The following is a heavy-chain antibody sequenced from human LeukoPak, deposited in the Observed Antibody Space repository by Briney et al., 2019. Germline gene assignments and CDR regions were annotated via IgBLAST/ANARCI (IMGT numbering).Heavy chain of an antibody. Sequence: PGGSLRLSCAASGFTFSTYNMNWVRQAPGKGLEWVSAISGSGGSTYYADSVKGRFTISRDNSKNTLYLQMNSLRAEDTAVYYCAASSITMVRGVRRYYYYYMDVWGKGTTVTISS. CDR3: AASSITMVRGVRRYYYYYMDV. V-gene: IGHV3-23*01. D-gene: IGHD3-10*01. CDR1: GFTFSTYN. CDR2: ISGSGGST. J-gene: IGHJ6*03.